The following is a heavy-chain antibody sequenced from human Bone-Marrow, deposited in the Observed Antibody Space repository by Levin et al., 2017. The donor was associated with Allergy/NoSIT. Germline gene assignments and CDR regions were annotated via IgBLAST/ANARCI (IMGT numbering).Heavy chain of an antibody. CDR3: AKDSRSSSSMDYYYYSGMDV. CDR1: GFTFDDYA. D-gene: IGHD6-6*01. CDR2: INWKGNSM. Sequence: PGGSLRLSCAASGFTFDDYAMHWVRQAPGKGLEWVSSINWKGNSMDYADSVKGRFIISRDNARNSLYLQMNSLRPEDTAFYFCAKDSRSSSSMDYYYYSGMDVWGQGATVTVSS. V-gene: IGHV3-9*01. J-gene: IGHJ6*02.